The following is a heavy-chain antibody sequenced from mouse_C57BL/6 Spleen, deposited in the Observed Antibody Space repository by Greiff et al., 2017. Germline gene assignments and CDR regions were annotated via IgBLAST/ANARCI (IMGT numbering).Heavy chain of an antibody. CDR3: ARSGLVLHY. V-gene: IGHV1-82*01. Sequence: VQLQQSGPELVKPGASVKISCKASGYAFSSSWMNWVKQRPGKGLEWIGRIYPGDGDTNYNGKCKGKATLPADESSSTAYMQLIILTSENSAVYFCARSGLVLHYWGQGTTLTVSS. CDR1: GYAFSSSW. D-gene: IGHD2-2*01. CDR2: IYPGDGDT. J-gene: IGHJ2*01.